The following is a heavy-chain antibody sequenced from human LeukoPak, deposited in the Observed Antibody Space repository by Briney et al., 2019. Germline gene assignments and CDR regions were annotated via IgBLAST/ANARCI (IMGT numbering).Heavy chain of an antibody. D-gene: IGHD3-3*01. CDR1: GFTFSTYS. V-gene: IGHV3-48*01. Sequence: PGGSLRLSCAASGFTFSTYSMNWVRQAPGKGLEGVSYISSSTTTIYYADSVKGRFTISRDNGKNSLYLQMNSLRAEDTAVFYCARTPYDFWSASYSYYFDYWGQGTLVTVSS. CDR2: ISSSTTTI. CDR3: ARTPYDFWSASYSYYFDY. J-gene: IGHJ4*02.